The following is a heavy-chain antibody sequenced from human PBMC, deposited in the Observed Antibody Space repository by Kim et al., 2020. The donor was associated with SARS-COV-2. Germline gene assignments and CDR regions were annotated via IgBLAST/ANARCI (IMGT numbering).Heavy chain of an antibody. D-gene: IGHD4-17*01. Sequence: GGSLRLSCAASGFTFSSYAMSWVRLAPGKGLEWVSAISGSGGSTYYADPVKAWSTTSRDNSTTTHHVQMTTLRAEDPAVYNCPKVLDSGANPTWYFILWG. V-gene: IGHV3-23*01. CDR1: GFTFSSYA. CDR2: ISGSGGST. CDR3: PKVLDSGANPTWYFIL. J-gene: IGHJ2*01.